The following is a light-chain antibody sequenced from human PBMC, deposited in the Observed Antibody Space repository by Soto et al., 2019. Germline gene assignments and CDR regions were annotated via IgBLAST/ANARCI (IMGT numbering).Light chain of an antibody. CDR1: SGHSSYA. CDR3: QTWGTGTWV. V-gene: IGLV4-69*01. CDR2: LNSDGSH. J-gene: IGLJ3*02. Sequence: QLVLTQSPSASASLGASVMLTGTLSSGHSSYAIAWHQQQPEKGPRYLMKLNSDGSHSKGDGIPDRFSGSSSGAERYLTISSLQSEDEADYYCQTWGTGTWVFGGGTKLTVL.